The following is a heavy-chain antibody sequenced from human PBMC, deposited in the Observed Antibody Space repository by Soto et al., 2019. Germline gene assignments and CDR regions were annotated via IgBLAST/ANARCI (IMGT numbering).Heavy chain of an antibody. V-gene: IGHV4-4*07. Sequence: SETLSLTCTVSGGSSSSYYWSWIRQPAGKGLEWIGRIYTSGSTNYNPSLKSRVTLSVDTSKNQFSLKLSSVTAADTAVYYCARVIGDYYDSSGYYLDAFDIWGQGTMVTVSS. J-gene: IGHJ3*02. CDR3: ARVIGDYYDSSGYYLDAFDI. CDR2: IYTSGST. D-gene: IGHD3-22*01. CDR1: GGSSSSYY.